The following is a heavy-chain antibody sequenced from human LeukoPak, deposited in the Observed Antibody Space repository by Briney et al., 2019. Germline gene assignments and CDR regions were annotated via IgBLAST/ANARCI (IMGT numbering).Heavy chain of an antibody. J-gene: IGHJ3*02. Sequence: ASVKVSCKASGGTFSSYAISWVRQAPGQGLEWMGGIIPIFGTANYAQKFQGRVTITADESTSTAYMEPSSLRSEDTAVYYCARSKTGEYDAFDIWGQGTMVTVSS. CDR2: IIPIFGTA. CDR1: GGTFSSYA. D-gene: IGHD7-27*01. V-gene: IGHV1-69*13. CDR3: ARSKTGEYDAFDI.